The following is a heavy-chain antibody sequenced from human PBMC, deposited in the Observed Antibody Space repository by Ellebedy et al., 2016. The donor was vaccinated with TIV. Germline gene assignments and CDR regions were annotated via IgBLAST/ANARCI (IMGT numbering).Heavy chain of an antibody. V-gene: IGHV3-7*03. D-gene: IGHD3-16*01. CDR2: IKQDGSEK. Sequence: GESLKISCAASGFTFSSYWMSWVRQAPGKGLEWVADIKQDGSEKYYVDSVKGRFTISRDNTKNSLHLQMNSPRAEDTAVYYCARGGGGGVDWFDPWGQGTLVTVSS. J-gene: IGHJ5*02. CDR1: GFTFSSYW. CDR3: ARGGGGGVDWFDP.